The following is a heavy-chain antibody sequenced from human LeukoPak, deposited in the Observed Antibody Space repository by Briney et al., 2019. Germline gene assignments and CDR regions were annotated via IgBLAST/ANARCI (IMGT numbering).Heavy chain of an antibody. J-gene: IGHJ5*02. CDR3: ARVVLYDYVWGSYRSNWFDP. CDR2: INHSGST. D-gene: IGHD3-16*02. CDR1: GGSFSGYY. V-gene: IGHV4-34*01. Sequence: SETLSLTCTVYGGSFSGYYWSWFRQPPGKGLEWIGEINHSGSTNYNPSLKSRVTISVDTSKNQFSLKLSSVTAADTAVYYCARVVLYDYVWGSYRSNWFDPWGQGTLVTVSS.